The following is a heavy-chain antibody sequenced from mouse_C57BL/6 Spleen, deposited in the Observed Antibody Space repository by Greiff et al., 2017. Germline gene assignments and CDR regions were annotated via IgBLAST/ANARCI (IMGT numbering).Heavy chain of an antibody. V-gene: IGHV1-50*01. D-gene: IGHD3-1*01. CDR2: IDPSDSYT. J-gene: IGHJ3*01. CDR3: ARSGTAQATRFAY. CDR1: GYTFTSYW. Sequence: QVQLQQPGAELVKPGASVKLSCKASGYTFTSYWMQWVKQRPGQGLEWIGEIDPSDSYTNYNQKFKGKATLTVDTSSSTAYMQLSSLTSEDSAVYYCARSGTAQATRFAYWGQGTLVTVYA.